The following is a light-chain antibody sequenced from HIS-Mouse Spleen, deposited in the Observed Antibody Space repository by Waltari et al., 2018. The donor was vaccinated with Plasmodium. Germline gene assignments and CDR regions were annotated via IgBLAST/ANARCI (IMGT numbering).Light chain of an antibody. Sequence: QAVVTQEPSLTVSPGGTVTPTCGSSTGAVTSGHYPYWFQQKPGQSPRTLIYDTSNRPSWTPARFSGSCLGGKAALTLSGAQAEDEAEYYCLLSYSSAVVFGGGTKLTVL. J-gene: IGLJ2*01. V-gene: IGLV7-46*01. CDR1: TGAVTSGHY. CDR3: LLSYSSAVV. CDR2: DTS.